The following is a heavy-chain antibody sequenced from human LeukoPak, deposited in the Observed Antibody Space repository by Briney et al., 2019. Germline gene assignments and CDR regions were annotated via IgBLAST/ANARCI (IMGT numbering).Heavy chain of an antibody. D-gene: IGHD6-13*01. CDR3: AGIAAAAADIHYYYYGMDV. CDR2: ISGSGGST. V-gene: IGHV3-23*01. Sequence: PGGSLRLSCAASGFTFSSYAMSWVRQAPGKGLEWVSAISGSGGSTYYADSVKGRFTISRDNSKNTLYLQMNSLRAEDTAVYYCAGIAAAAADIHYYYYGMDVWGQGTTVTVSS. J-gene: IGHJ6*02. CDR1: GFTFSSYA.